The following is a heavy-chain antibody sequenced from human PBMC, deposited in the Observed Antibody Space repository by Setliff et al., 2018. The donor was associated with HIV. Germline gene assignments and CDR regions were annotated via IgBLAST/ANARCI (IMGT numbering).Heavy chain of an antibody. CDR3: AREIRTVYTGGHYFYGIDV. CDR2: ISYDGNSQ. V-gene: IGHV3-30*14. CDR1: GFTFSYYT. Sequence: GGSLRLSCAASGFTFSYYTMHWIRQTPDNGLEWVAVISYDGNSQYYADSVKGRFTISRENAKNSLYLQVNNVRAGDTAVYYCAREIRTVYTGGHYFYGIDVWGQGTAVTVSS. J-gene: IGHJ6*02. D-gene: IGHD3-16*01.